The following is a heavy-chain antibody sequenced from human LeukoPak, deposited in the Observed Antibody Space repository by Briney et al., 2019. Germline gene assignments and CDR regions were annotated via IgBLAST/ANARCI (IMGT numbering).Heavy chain of an antibody. D-gene: IGHD1-20*01. CDR3: ARDRYNWNRTYYNGMD. Sequence: PSETLSLTCAVYGGSFSGYDWSWIRQPPGKGLEWIGEINHSGSTNYNASLKSRDPISVDTAKNHFSLKLSSGTAADTAVYHCARDRYNWNRTYYNGMD. CDR2: INHSGST. CDR1: GGSFSGYD. V-gene: IGHV4-34*01. J-gene: IGHJ6*01.